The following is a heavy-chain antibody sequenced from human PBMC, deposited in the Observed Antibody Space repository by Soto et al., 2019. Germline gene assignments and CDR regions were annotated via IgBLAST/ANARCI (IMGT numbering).Heavy chain of an antibody. V-gene: IGHV3-30*18. Sequence: QVQLVESGGGVVQPGRSLRLSCAASGFTFSSYGMHWVRQAPGKGLEWVAVISYDGSNKYYADSVKGRFTISRDNSKNTLYLQMSRLRAEDTAVYYCAKDTDFYWGEGTLVTVAS. CDR1: GFTFSSYG. J-gene: IGHJ4*02. D-gene: IGHD2-21*01. CDR2: ISYDGSNK. CDR3: AKDTDFY.